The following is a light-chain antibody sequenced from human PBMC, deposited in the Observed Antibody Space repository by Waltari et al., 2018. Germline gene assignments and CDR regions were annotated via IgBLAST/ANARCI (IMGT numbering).Light chain of an antibody. CDR2: GAS. V-gene: IGKV3-15*01. J-gene: IGKJ1*01. Sequence: IVMTQSPATLSVSPGERATLSCRASQSVGSKLAWYQQKPGQAPRLLIYGASTRATGITARFSGSGSGTEFTLTISSLQSEDFAVYYCHQYNNWPRTFGKGTKVEIK. CDR3: HQYNNWPRT. CDR1: QSVGSK.